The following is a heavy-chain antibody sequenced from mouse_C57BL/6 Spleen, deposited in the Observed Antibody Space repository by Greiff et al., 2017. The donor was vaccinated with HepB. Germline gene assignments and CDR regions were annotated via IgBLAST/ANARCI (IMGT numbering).Heavy chain of an antibody. D-gene: IGHD1-1*01. Sequence: DVHLVESGGDLVKPGGSLKLSCAASGFTFSSYGMSWVRQTPDKRLEWVATISSGGSYTYYPDSVKGRFTISRDNAKNTLYLQMSSLKSEDTAMYYCARPITTVVAPFDYWGQGTTLTVSS. CDR3: ARPITTVVAPFDY. V-gene: IGHV5-6*01. CDR1: GFTFSSYG. J-gene: IGHJ2*01. CDR2: ISSGGSYT.